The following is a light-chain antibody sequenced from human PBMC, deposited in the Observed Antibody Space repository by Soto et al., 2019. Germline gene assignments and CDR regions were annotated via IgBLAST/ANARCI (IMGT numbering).Light chain of an antibody. V-gene: IGLV1-44*01. CDR3: AAWDNSLHGWV. Sequence: QSVLTQPPSASGTPGQRVTISCSGSGSGIASNPINWYQQLPGTAPKLLIYNDLQRPSGVPDRFSGSRSGTSASLAISGLQSEDEATYYCAAWDNSLHGWVFGGGIQLTVL. CDR1: GSGIASNP. CDR2: NDL. J-gene: IGLJ3*02.